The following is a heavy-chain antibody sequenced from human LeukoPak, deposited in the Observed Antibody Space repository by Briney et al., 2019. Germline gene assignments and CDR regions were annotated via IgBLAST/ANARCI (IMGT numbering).Heavy chain of an antibody. V-gene: IGHV4-39*01. CDR3: ARIYGARGYYYYYYMDV. CDR1: GGSISSSSYY. CDR2: IYYSGRT. Sequence: SETLSLTCTVSGGSISSSSYYWGWIRQPPGKGLEWIGSIYYSGRTYYNPSLKSRVTISVDASKNQFSLKLTSVTAADTAVYYCARIYGARGYYYYYYMDVWGKGTTVTISS. J-gene: IGHJ6*03. D-gene: IGHD4/OR15-4a*01.